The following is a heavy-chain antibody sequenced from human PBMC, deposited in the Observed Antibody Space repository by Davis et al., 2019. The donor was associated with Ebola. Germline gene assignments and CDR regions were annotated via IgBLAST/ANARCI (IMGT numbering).Heavy chain of an antibody. CDR1: GGSFNDYY. V-gene: IGHV4-34*01. J-gene: IGHJ4*02. D-gene: IGHD2-2*01. Sequence: PSETLSLTCAVYGGSFNDYYWSWVRQSPGQGLEWIGEINHRGDTDYNPSLKSRVTISIDPSRLQFSLRLASVTASDSALYYCASIHQIRGKTCFDSWGQGNLVVVSS. CDR2: INHRGDT. CDR3: ASIHQIRGKTCFDS.